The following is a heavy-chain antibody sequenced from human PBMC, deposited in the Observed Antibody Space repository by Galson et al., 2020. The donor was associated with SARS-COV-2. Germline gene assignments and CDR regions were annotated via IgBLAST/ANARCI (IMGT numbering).Heavy chain of an antibody. V-gene: IGHV1-46*04. D-gene: IGHD2-21*01. Sequence: ASVPVSCKASGYTFISFYIHWVRQAPGQGLEWMGVINPSGYISSYAQKLRGRVTVTRDMSTQTVYMELSSLTSEDTAVYYCAREWGDINSAVFDYWGQGSLVVVSS. CDR3: AREWGDINSAVFDY. CDR1: GYTFISFY. J-gene: IGHJ4*02. CDR2: INPSGYIS.